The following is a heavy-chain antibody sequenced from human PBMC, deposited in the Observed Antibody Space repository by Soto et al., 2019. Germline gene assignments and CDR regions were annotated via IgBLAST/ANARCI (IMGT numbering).Heavy chain of an antibody. V-gene: IGHV4-59*01. CDR1: GGSISGSY. J-gene: IGHJ4*02. Sequence: PSETLSLTCTVAGGSISGSYWSWIRQTHGKVLEWVGYIHYSGSTNDTPSLKSRVTMSVASAKNQFSLQLSSVTAADTAVYFCTKYRRTDAEGYSFDYWGQGALVTVSS. CDR2: IHYSGST. D-gene: IGHD2-15*01. CDR3: TKYRRTDAEGYSFDY.